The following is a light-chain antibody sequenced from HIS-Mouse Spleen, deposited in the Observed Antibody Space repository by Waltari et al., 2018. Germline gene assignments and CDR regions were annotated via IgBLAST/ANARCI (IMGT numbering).Light chain of an antibody. V-gene: IGKV1-5*03. CDR1: QSISSW. Sequence: DIQMTEYPSTLSASVGDRVTITCRASQSISSWLAWYQQKPGKAPKVLIYKASSLESGVPSRFSGSGSGTEFTLTISSLQPDDFATYYCQQYNSYSWTFGQGTKVEIK. CDR3: QQYNSYSWT. J-gene: IGKJ1*01. CDR2: KAS.